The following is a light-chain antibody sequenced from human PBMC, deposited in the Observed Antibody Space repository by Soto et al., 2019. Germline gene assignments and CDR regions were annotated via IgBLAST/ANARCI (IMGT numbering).Light chain of an antibody. J-gene: IGKJ5*01. V-gene: IGKV1-39*01. CDR3: QQSYSTSIT. CDR1: QSISSH. CDR2: AAF. Sequence: DIQMTQSPCSLSAPVGDRVTITCRASQSISSHLNWYQQKPGKAPKLLIHAAFRLQSGVPSRFSGSGSGTDFTLTISSLQPEDFATYYCQQSYSTSITFGQGTRREIK.